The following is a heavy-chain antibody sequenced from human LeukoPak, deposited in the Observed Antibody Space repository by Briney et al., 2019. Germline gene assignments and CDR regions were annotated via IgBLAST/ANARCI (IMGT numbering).Heavy chain of an antibody. D-gene: IGHD1-26*01. CDR2: ISPDDSEI. V-gene: IGHV5-51*01. CDR3: ARHEGSGSYYSY. J-gene: IGHJ4*02. CDR1: GYSFTTYW. Sequence: GESLKISCKGSGYSFTTYWIAWVRQTPGRGLEWMGIISPDDSEIRYSPSFRGQVTISADKSTSTAYLQWSRLRASDTAIYYCARHEGSGSYYSYWGQGTLVTVSS.